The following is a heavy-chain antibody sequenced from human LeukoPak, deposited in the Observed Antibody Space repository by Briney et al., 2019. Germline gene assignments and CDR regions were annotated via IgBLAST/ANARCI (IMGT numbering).Heavy chain of an antibody. V-gene: IGHV1-18*01. CDR1: GYTFTSYG. D-gene: IGHD1-26*01. J-gene: IGHJ4*02. Sequence: GASVKVSCKASGYTFTSYGISWVRQAPGQGLEWMGWISAYNGNTNYAQKLEGRVTMTTDTSTSTAYMELRSLRSDDTAVYYCARDDGSYLGYYFDYWGQGTLVTVSS. CDR2: ISAYNGNT. CDR3: ARDDGSYLGYYFDY.